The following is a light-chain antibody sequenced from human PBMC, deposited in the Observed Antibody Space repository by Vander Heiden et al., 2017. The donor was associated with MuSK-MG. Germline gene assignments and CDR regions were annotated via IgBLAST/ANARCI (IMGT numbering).Light chain of an antibody. J-gene: IGLJ2*01. V-gene: IGLV2-23*02. CDR2: EVY. CDR1: SSDVGTYDL. CDR3: CSYAGSSTVI. Sequence: QSALTQPASVSGSPGRSITISCTGSSSDVGTYDLVCWYQQQPGKAPKLMIVEVYKRPSGVASRFAGSKAGNTASLTISGLQAEDEADYYCCSYAGSSTVIFGGGTKLTVL.